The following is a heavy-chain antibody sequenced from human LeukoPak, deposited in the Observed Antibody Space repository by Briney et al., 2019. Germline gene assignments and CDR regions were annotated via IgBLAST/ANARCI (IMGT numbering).Heavy chain of an antibody. CDR1: GYTFTGYY. CDR3: ARDHCSGGSCYGYFDG. Sequence: ASVKVSCKASGYTFTGYYMHWVRQAPGQGLEWMGWINPNSGGTNHAQKFQRRVTITRDTSVRTAYREQSRLRSDDSPVYYCARDHCSGGSCYGYFDGCGEGSLVTVSS. J-gene: IGHJ4*02. V-gene: IGHV1-2*02. D-gene: IGHD2-15*01. CDR2: INPNSGGT.